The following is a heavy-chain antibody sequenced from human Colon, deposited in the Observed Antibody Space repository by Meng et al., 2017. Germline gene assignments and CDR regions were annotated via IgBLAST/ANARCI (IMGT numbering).Heavy chain of an antibody. Sequence: SLKISCAASGFTFDDYAMHWVRQAPGKGLEWVSGISWNSGSIGYADSVKGRFTISRDNAKNSLYLQMNNLRAEDMALYYCAKDYSSSWNYFDYWGQGTLVTVSS. J-gene: IGHJ4*02. CDR1: GFTFDDYA. CDR3: AKDYSSSWNYFDY. D-gene: IGHD6-13*01. V-gene: IGHV3-9*03. CDR2: ISWNSGSI.